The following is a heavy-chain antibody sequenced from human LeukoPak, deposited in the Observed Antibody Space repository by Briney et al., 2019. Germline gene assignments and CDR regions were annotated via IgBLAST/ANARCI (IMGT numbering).Heavy chain of an antibody. Sequence: PGGSLRLSCAASGFTFSSYGMSWVRQAPGKGLEWVSAISGSGGSTYYADSVKGRFTISRDNSKNTLYLQMNSLRAEDTAVYYCARSYVWGNYLDYWGQGILVTVSS. CDR1: GFTFSSYG. J-gene: IGHJ4*02. CDR3: ARSYVWGNYLDY. V-gene: IGHV3-23*01. D-gene: IGHD3-16*01. CDR2: ISGSGGST.